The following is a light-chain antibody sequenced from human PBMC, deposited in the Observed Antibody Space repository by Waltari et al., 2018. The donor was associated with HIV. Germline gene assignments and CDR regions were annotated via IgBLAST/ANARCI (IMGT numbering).Light chain of an antibody. CDR1: QSVRSN. Sequence: EIVMTQSPATLSVSPGDRATLSCRASQSVRSNLAWYQQKPGQAPRLLIFSASTRAAGTPARFSGGGSGTEFTLTITSLQSADFAVYCQQYDDWPSLTFGGGTKVEI. CDR2: SAS. CDR3: QQYDDWPSLT. J-gene: IGKJ4*01. V-gene: IGKV3-15*01.